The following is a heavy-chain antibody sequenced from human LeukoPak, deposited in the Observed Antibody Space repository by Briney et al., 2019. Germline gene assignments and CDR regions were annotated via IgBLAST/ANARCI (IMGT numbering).Heavy chain of an antibody. V-gene: IGHV3-11*04. Sequence: PGGSLRLSCAASTFAFSDYYMSWIRQAPGKGLEWVSYISYSGDTTYYADSVRGRFTISRDNAKNSLYLQMNGLRAEDTAVYYCARDPLVRHMENSRGDAFDIWGQGTMVTVSS. CDR1: TFAFSDYY. CDR2: ISYSGDTT. J-gene: IGHJ3*02. D-gene: IGHD1-26*01. CDR3: ARDPLVRHMENSRGDAFDI.